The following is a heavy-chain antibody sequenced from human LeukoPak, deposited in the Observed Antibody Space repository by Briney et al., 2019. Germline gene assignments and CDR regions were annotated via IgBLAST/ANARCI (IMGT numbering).Heavy chain of an antibody. Sequence: ASVKVSCKASGYTFTSYGISWVRRAPGQGLQWMGWISAYNGNTNYAQKLQGRVTMTTDTSTSTAYMELRSLRSDDTAVYYCARWGPPLGYCSGGSCYSVSDYWGQGTLVTVSS. CDR2: ISAYNGNT. V-gene: IGHV1-18*01. D-gene: IGHD2-15*01. J-gene: IGHJ4*02. CDR3: ARWGPPLGYCSGGSCYSVSDY. CDR1: GYTFTSYG.